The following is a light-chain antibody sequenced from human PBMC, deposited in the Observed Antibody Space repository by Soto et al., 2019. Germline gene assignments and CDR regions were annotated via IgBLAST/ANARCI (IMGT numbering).Light chain of an antibody. CDR2: EVS. CDR1: SSDVGGYNY. Sequence: QSVLTQPPSAPGSPGQSVTISCTGTSSDVGGYNYVSWYQQHPGKAPKLMIYEVSKRPSGVPDRFSGSKSGNTASLTVSGLQAEDEADYYCSSYVGTNSYVFGTGTKVTVL. J-gene: IGLJ1*01. CDR3: SSYVGTNSYV. V-gene: IGLV2-8*01.